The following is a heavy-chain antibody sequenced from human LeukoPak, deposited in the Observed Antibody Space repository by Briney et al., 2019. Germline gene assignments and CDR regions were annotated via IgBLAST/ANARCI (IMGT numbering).Heavy chain of an antibody. Sequence: GGSLRLSCAASGFTFSSYEMNWVRQAPGKGLEWVSTISGSDGDTYYADSVKGRFTISRDNSKNTLYLQMNSLRAEDTAVYYCARWYYDGSGYYYDFWGQGTLVTVSS. CDR3: ARWYYDGSGYYYDF. CDR2: ISGSDGDT. CDR1: GFTFSSYE. J-gene: IGHJ4*02. D-gene: IGHD3-22*01. V-gene: IGHV3-23*01.